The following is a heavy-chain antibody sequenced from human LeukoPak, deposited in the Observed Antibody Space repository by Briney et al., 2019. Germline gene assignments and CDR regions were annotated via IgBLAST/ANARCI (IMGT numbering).Heavy chain of an antibody. CDR3: ARDRTFDGGMDV. CDR2: ISSSSSYI. CDR1: GFTFSSYS. D-gene: IGHD1-1*01. J-gene: IGHJ6*02. Sequence: PGGSLRLSCTASGFTFSSYSMNWVRQAPGPGLEWVSSISSSSSYIYYADSVKGRFTISRDNAKNSLYLQMNSLRAEETAVYYCARDRTFDGGMDVWGQGTTVTVSS. V-gene: IGHV3-21*01.